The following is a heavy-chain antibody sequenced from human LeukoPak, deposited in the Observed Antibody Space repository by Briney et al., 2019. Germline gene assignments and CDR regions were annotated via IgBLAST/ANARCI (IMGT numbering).Heavy chain of an antibody. D-gene: IGHD1-26*01. J-gene: IGHJ3*02. Sequence: GGSLRLSCAVSGFTVSVNYMTWVRQAPGRGLEWVSSMDFDGRISYPDSVKGRFSISRDHSKTTLYLQMNSIRAEDTAVYYCARDHSADYSHAFDSWGQGTVVTVSS. CDR3: ARDHSADYSHAFDS. CDR2: MDFDGRI. V-gene: IGHV3-66*01. CDR1: GFTVSVNY.